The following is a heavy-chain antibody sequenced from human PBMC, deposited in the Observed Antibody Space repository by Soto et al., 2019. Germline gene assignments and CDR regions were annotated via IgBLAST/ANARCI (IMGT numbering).Heavy chain of an antibody. D-gene: IGHD6-13*01. J-gene: IGHJ3*02. CDR2: IYPGDSDS. Sequence: PGESLKISCKGSGYNFTTYWIGWVRQMPWKGLEWMGVIYPGDSDSRYSPSFQGQVTISADKSISAAYLQWSSLKASDSAMYYCARQEGSSWGTFDIWGQGTMVTVSS. CDR1: GYNFTTYW. V-gene: IGHV5-51*01. CDR3: ARQEGSSWGTFDI.